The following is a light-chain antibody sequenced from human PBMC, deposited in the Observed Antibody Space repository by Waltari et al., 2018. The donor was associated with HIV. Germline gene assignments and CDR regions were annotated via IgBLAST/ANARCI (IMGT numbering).Light chain of an antibody. CDR2: ATP. CDR1: SSNIGSNFD. V-gene: IGLV1-40*01. J-gene: IGLJ1*01. CDR3: QSFDNSLNGYV. Sequence: QSVLTQPPSVSGAPGQRVTISCTGRSSNIGSNFDVPWYQLPPASAPNTLIFATPTRPSGVPDRFSASKAATSASLAISGLQPEDEAEYYCQSFDNSLNGYVFGTGTTVIVL.